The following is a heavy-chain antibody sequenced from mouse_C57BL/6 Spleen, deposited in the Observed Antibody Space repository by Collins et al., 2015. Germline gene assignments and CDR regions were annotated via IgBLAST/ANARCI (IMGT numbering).Heavy chain of an antibody. CDR3: AREPLYYGSPLDY. J-gene: IGHJ2*01. CDR2: ISYDGSN. CDR1: GYSITSGYY. V-gene: IGHV3-6*02. Sequence: DVQLQESGPGLVKPSQSLSLTCSVTGYSITSGYYWNWIRQFPGNKLEWMGYISYDGSNNYNPSLKNRISITRDTSKNQFFLKLNSVTTEDTATYYCAREPLYYGSPLDYWGQGTTLTVSS. D-gene: IGHD1-1*01.